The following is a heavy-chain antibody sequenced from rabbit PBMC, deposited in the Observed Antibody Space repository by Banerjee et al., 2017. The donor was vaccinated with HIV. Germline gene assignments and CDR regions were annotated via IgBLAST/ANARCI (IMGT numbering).Heavy chain of an antibody. Sequence: QEQLEESGGDLVKPEGSLTLTCTASGFSFSSTYWICWVRQAPGKGPEWIACINTGTSGTWYATWVNGRFTISETSSTTVTLQMTSLTAADTATYFCARQSYGDYSNYNLWGPGTLVTVS. CDR1: GFSFSSTYW. V-gene: IGHV1S45*01. CDR3: ARQSYGDYSNYNL. J-gene: IGHJ4*01. CDR2: INTGTSGT. D-gene: IGHD2-1*01.